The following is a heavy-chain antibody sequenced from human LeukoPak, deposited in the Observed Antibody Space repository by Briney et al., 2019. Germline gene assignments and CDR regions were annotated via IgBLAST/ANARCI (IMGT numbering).Heavy chain of an antibody. D-gene: IGHD1-26*01. CDR3: AIVGATGYYYYMDV. J-gene: IGHJ6*03. Sequence: SETLSLTCAVSGYSISSGYYWGWIRQPPGKGLEWIGSIYHSGSTYYNPSLKSRVTISVDTSKNQFSLKLSSVTAADTAVYYCAIVGATGYYYYMDVWGKGTTVTVSS. V-gene: IGHV4-38-2*01. CDR2: IYHSGST. CDR1: GYSISSGYY.